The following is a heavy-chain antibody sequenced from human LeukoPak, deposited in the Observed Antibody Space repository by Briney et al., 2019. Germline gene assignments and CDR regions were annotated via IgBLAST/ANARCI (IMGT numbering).Heavy chain of an antibody. J-gene: IGHJ4*02. Sequence: GGSLRLSCAASGFTFRSYSMNWVRQAPGKGLEWVSSISSSSSYIYYADSVKGRFTISRDNAKNSLYLQMNSLRAEDTAVYYCARDLDGDPGYWGQGTLVTVSS. CDR3: ARDLDGDPGY. D-gene: IGHD4-17*01. CDR2: ISSSSSYI. CDR1: GFTFRSYS. V-gene: IGHV3-21*01.